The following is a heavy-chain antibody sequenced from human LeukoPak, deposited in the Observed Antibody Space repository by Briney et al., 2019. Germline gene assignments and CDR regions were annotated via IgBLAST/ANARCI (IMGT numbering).Heavy chain of an antibody. J-gene: IGHJ4*02. D-gene: IGHD3-10*01. V-gene: IGHV4-34*01. Sequence: SETLSLTCAVCGGSFSGYYWSWIRQPPGKGLEWIGEINHSGSTNYNPSLKSRVTISVDTSKNQFSLKLSSVTAADTAVYYCARVRTSYYYGSGSLEDYWGQGTLVTVSS. CDR1: GGSFSGYY. CDR3: ARVRTSYYYGSGSLEDY. CDR2: INHSGST.